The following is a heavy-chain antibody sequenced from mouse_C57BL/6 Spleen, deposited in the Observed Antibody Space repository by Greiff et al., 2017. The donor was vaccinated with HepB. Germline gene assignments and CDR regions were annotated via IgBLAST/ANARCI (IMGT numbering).Heavy chain of an antibody. D-gene: IGHD1-1*01. CDR3: ARYYGSSSPWFAY. CDR1: GYTFTNYW. V-gene: IGHV1-63*01. CDR2: IYPGGGYT. Sequence: QVQLKESGAELVRPGTSVKMSCKASGYTFTNYWIGWAKQRPGHGLEWIGDIYPGGGYTNYNEKFKGKATLTADKSSSTAYMQFSSLTSEDSAIYYCARYYGSSSPWFAYWGQGTLVTVSA. J-gene: IGHJ3*01.